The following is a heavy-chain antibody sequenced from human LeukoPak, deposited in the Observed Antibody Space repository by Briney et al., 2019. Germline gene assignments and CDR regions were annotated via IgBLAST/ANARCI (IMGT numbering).Heavy chain of an antibody. J-gene: IGHJ2*01. CDR1: GFTFSNYG. Sequence: GRSLRLSCAASGFTFSNYGMHWVRQAPGKGLEWVAVIWYDGSNKYYADSVKGRFTISRDNSKNTLYLLMNSLRAEDTAMYYCARDQRSWYFDLWGRGTLVTVSS. V-gene: IGHV3-33*01. CDR3: ARDQRSWYFDL. CDR2: IWYDGSNK.